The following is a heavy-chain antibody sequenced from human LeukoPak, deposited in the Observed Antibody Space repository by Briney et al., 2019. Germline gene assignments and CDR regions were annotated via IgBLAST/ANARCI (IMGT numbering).Heavy chain of an antibody. D-gene: IGHD3-22*01. V-gene: IGHV3-74*01. CDR3: AKSRAGSSGFYSDY. Sequence: GGSLRHSCAASGFTFSNYWMHWVRQGPGEGLVWVSRINSDGKSTSYADSVKGRFIISRDNAKNTLFLQMNSLRAEDTAVYFCAKSRAGSSGFYSDYWGQGTLVTVSS. CDR1: GFTFSNYW. CDR2: INSDGKST. J-gene: IGHJ4*02.